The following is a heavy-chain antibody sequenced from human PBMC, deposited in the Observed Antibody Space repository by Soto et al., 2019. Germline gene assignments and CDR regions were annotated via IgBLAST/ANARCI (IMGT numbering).Heavy chain of an antibody. J-gene: IGHJ6*02. CDR2: SSGSGGST. D-gene: IGHD3-3*01. CDR1: GFTFSSYA. CDR3: ARAGTPDQNVLRFLEWYGGSNELSSKYGMDV. V-gene: IGHV3-23*01. Sequence: PGGSLRLSCAASGFTFSSYAMSWVRQAPGKGLEWVSASSGSGGSTYYADSVKGRFTISRDNAKNTLYLQMNSLRAEDTAVYYCARAGTPDQNVLRFLEWYGGSNELSSKYGMDVWGQGTTVTVSS.